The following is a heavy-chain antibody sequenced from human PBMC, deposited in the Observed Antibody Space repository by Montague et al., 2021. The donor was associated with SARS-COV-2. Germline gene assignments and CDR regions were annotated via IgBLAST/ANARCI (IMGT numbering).Heavy chain of an antibody. V-gene: IGHV3-48*03. CDR3: ARWVSDITIFGVVIARYFDY. CDR2: ISSSGSTI. D-gene: IGHD3-3*01. Sequence: SLRLSCAASGFTFSSYEMNWVRQAPGEGLEWVSYISSSGSTIYYADSVKGRFTISRDNAKNSLYLQMNSLRAEDTAVYYCARWVSDITIFGVVIARYFDYWGQGTLVTVSS. J-gene: IGHJ4*02. CDR1: GFTFSSYE.